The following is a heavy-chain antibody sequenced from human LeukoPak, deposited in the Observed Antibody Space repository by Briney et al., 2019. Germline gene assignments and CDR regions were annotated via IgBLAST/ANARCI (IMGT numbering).Heavy chain of an antibody. CDR1: GFTFSNYA. D-gene: IGHD6-19*01. J-gene: IGHJ4*02. CDR2: ISGSGDST. Sequence: GGSLRLSCAASGFTFSNYAMRWVRQAPGKGLEWVSGISGSGDSTCYADSVKGRFTISRDNSKNTLYMQMNSMRAEDTAVYYCARRSGIAVAGAFDSWGQGTLVTVSS. CDR3: ARRSGIAVAGAFDS. V-gene: IGHV3-23*01.